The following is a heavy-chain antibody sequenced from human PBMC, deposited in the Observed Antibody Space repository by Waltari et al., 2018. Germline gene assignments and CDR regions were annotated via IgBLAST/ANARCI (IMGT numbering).Heavy chain of an antibody. CDR3: ARDLYYTVQGVYYWYFDL. Sequence: QVQLQESGPGLVKPSETLSLTCTVSGGSISSYYWSWIRQPPGKGLEWIGYIYYSGSTNYNPSLKSRVTISVDTSKNQFSLKLSSVTAADTAVYYCARDLYYTVQGVYYWYFDLWGRGTLVTVSS. V-gene: IGHV4-59*01. J-gene: IGHJ2*01. CDR2: IYYSGST. D-gene: IGHD3-10*01. CDR1: GGSISSYY.